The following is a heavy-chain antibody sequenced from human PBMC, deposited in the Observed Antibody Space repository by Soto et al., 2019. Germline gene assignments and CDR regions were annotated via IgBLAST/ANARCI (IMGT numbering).Heavy chain of an antibody. CDR3: AKDSLYDILTEPYYFDY. CDR1: GFTFSSYA. V-gene: IGHV3-23*01. CDR2: ISGSGGST. Sequence: PGGSMRLSCAASGFTFSSYAMSWVRKDPGKGLEWVSAISGSGGSTYYADSVKGRFTISRDNSKNTLYLQMNSLRAEDTAVYYCAKDSLYDILTEPYYFDYWGQGTLVTVSS. D-gene: IGHD3-9*01. J-gene: IGHJ4*02.